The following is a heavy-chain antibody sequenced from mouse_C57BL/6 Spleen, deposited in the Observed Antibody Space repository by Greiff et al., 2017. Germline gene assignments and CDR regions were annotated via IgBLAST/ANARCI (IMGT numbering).Heavy chain of an antibody. V-gene: IGHV1-81*01. Sequence: QVQLKQSGAELARPGASVKLSCKASGYTFTSYGISWVKQRTGQGLEWIGEIYPRSGNTYYNEKFKGKATLTADKSSSTAYMELRSLTSEDSAVYFCARSGQMDYWGQGTSVTVSS. CDR1: GYTFTSYG. J-gene: IGHJ4*01. CDR3: ARSGQMDY. D-gene: IGHD3-2*02. CDR2: IYPRSGNT.